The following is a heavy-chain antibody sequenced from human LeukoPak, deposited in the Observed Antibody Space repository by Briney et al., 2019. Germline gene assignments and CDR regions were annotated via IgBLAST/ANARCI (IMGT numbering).Heavy chain of an antibody. CDR3: ARLLADSSGWYRVEWHYYYMDV. J-gene: IGHJ6*03. CDR2: IKQDGSEK. Sequence: GGSLRLFCAASGFTFSSYWMSWVRQAPGKGLEWVANIKQDGSEKYYVDSVKGRFTISRDNAKNSLYLQMNSLRAEDTAVYYCARLLADSSGWYRVEWHYYYMDVWGKGTTVTVSS. CDR1: GFTFSSYW. D-gene: IGHD6-19*01. V-gene: IGHV3-7*01.